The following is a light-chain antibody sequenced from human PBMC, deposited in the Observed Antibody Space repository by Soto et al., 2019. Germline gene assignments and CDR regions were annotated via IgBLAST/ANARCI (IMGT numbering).Light chain of an antibody. J-gene: IGKJ1*01. CDR3: QQYDTYLRT. CDR1: QSISAW. Sequence: DIQVPQTASKLYRVEGGRGTITYQASQSISAWLAWYQQKPGRAPKLLIYDASNLQSGVPSRFSGSGSGTEFTLTIDSLQPDDFATYYCQQYDTYLRTFGQGTKVDIK. V-gene: IGKV1-5*01. CDR2: DAS.